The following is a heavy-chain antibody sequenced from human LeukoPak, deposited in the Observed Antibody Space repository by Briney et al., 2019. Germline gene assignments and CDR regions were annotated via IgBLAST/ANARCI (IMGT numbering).Heavy chain of an antibody. Sequence: GSLRLSCAVSGFTFSTYAMSWVRQAPGKGLEWISGISGSGGGTYYADSVKGRFTISRDNSKNTLYLQMNSLRAEDTAVYYCARGSKNYYFDYWGQGTLVTVSS. CDR1: GFTFSTYA. V-gene: IGHV3-23*01. J-gene: IGHJ4*02. CDR2: ISGSGGGT. CDR3: ARGSKNYYFDY.